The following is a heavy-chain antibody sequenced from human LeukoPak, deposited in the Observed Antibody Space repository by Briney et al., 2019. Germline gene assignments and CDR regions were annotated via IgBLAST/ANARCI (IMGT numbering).Heavy chain of an antibody. J-gene: IGHJ4*02. CDR2: MNPNSGNT. V-gene: IGHV1-8*03. CDR3: TRVLSAGLRRPTANFDY. D-gene: IGHD4-17*01. Sequence: ASVKVSCKASGYTFTSYGISWVRQATGQGLEWMGWMNPNSGNTGYAQKFQGRVTITRNTSISTAYMELSSLRSEDTAVYYCTRVLSAGLRRPTANFDYWGQGTLVTVSS. CDR1: GYTFTSYG.